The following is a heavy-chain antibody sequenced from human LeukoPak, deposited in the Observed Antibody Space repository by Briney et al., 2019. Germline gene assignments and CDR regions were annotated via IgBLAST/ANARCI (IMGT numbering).Heavy chain of an antibody. CDR3: ARGKYCSSTSCRRMNAFDI. Sequence: SVKVSCKASGGTFSSYAISWVRQAPGQGLEWMGGIIPIFGTANYAQKFQGRVTITADESTSTAYMELSSLRSEDTAVYYCARGKYCSSTSCRRMNAFDIWGQGTMVTVSS. D-gene: IGHD2-2*01. CDR2: IIPIFGTA. J-gene: IGHJ3*02. CDR1: GGTFSSYA. V-gene: IGHV1-69*13.